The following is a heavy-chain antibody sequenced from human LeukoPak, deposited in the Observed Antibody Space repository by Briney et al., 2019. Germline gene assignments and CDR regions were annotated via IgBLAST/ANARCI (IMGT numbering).Heavy chain of an antibody. J-gene: IGHJ5*02. CDR1: GGFINTFY. V-gene: IGHV4-59*01. CDR2: IYYSGST. D-gene: IGHD6-6*01. CDR3: ASSEYSSSEFDP. Sequence: SETLSLTCTVSGGFINTFYWSWIRQPPGKGLEWIGYIYYSGSTNYNPSLKSRVTISVDTSKNQFSLKLSSVTAADTAVYYCASSEYSSSEFDPWGQGTLVTVSS.